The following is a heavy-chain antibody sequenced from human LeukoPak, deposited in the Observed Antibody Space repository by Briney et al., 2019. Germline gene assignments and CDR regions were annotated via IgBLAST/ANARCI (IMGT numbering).Heavy chain of an antibody. CDR1: VYTFTRYY. D-gene: IGHD3-16*01. Sequence: ASEKVSCTASVYTFTRYYMNWVRQAPGQGHEWTGIINPTGGSTSYAQKFQGRVTMTRDTSTSTVYMELSSLRSEDTAVYYCARGLTFGGVTNDAFGTWGQGTMVTVSS. CDR2: INPTGGST. V-gene: IGHV1-46*01. J-gene: IGHJ3*02. CDR3: ARGLTFGGVTNDAFGT.